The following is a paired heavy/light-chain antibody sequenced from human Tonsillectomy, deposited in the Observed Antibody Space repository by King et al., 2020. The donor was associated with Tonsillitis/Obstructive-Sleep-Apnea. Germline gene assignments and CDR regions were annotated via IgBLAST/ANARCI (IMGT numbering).Light chain of an antibody. J-gene: IGLJ2*01. CDR2: YDS. V-gene: IGLV3-21*01. Sequence: SYVLTQPPSVSVAPGKRARITCGGNNIGSKSVRWFQQKPGQAPLLVIYYDSDRPSGISERFSGSNSGNTATLTISRVEGGDEADYYCQVWDSSSAQGVFGGGTKLTVL. CDR3: QVWDSSSAQGV. CDR1: NIGSKS.
Heavy chain of an antibody. J-gene: IGHJ4*02. Sequence: EAQLVESGGGLVKPGGSLRLSCAASAFPFSNAWMNWVRQAPGKGLEWVGRIKSETDGGTTDYAAPVKGRFTISRDDSKNTLYLQMNSLKTEDTAVYFCTTDARDAPFDYWGQGTLVTVSS. V-gene: IGHV3-15*01. CDR3: TTDARDAPFDY. CDR2: IKSETDGGTT. CDR1: AFPFSNAW.